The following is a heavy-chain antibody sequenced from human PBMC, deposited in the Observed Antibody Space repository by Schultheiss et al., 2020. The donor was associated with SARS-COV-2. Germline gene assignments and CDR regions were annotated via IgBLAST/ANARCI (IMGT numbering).Heavy chain of an antibody. CDR2: ISGSGGST. D-gene: IGHD3-22*01. V-gene: IGHV3-23*01. Sequence: GESLKISCAASGFTFSSYAMSWVRQAPGKGLEWVSAISGSGGSTYYADSVKGRFTISRDNSKNTLYLQMNSLRAEDTAVYYCARGPLTYYYDSSGYIFDYWGQGTLVTVSS. CDR1: GFTFSSYA. J-gene: IGHJ4*02. CDR3: ARGPLTYYYDSSGYIFDY.